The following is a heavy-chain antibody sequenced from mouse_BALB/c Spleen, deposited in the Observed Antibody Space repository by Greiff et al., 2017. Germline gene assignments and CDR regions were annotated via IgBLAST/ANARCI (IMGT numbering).Heavy chain of an antibody. CDR3: ARLDYGYDY. CDR2: IYPGDGDT. J-gene: IGHJ2*01. Sequence: QVQLQQSGAELARPGASVKLSCKASGYTFTSYWMQWVKQRPGQGLEWIGAIYPGDGDTRYTQKFKGKATLTADKSSSTAYMQLSSLASEDSAVYYCARLDYGYDYWGQGTTLTVSS. D-gene: IGHD2-2*01. CDR1: GYTFTSYW. V-gene: IGHV1-87*01.